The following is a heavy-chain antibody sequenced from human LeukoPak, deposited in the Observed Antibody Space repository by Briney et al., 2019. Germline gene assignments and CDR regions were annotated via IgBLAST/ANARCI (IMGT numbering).Heavy chain of an antibody. V-gene: IGHV4-34*01. D-gene: IGHD3-10*01. CDR2: INHSGST. CDR1: GGSFSGYY. J-gene: IGHJ5*02. Sequence: PSETLSLTCAVYGGSFSGYYWSWIRQPPGKGLKGIGEINHSGSTNYNPSLKSRVTISVDTSKNQFSLKLSSVTAADTAVYYCARAAQLLWSRGWFDPWGQGTLVTVSS. CDR3: ARAAQLLWSRGWFDP.